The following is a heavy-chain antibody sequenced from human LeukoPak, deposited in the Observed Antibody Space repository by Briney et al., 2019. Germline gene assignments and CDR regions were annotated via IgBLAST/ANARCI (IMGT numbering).Heavy chain of an antibody. Sequence: GGSLRLSCAASGFDFSGYWMHWVRQDAGKGLVWVSRIMGDGSSTTYADSVKGRFTISRDNAKNTVYLQMNSLRAEDTAVYYCARDKTYGYNLWGQGTRATVSS. J-gene: IGHJ5*02. D-gene: IGHD5-18*01. CDR2: IMGDGSST. V-gene: IGHV3-74*01. CDR1: GFDFSGYW. CDR3: ARDKTYGYNL.